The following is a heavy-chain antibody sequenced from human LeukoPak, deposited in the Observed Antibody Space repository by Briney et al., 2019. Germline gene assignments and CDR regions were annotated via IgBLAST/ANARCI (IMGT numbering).Heavy chain of an antibody. Sequence: GGSLRLSCAASGFTFSSYWMTWVRQAPGKGLEWVANIKQDGSEKYYVDSVKGRFTISRDNAKNSLYLQMNSLRAEDTAVYYCARVRGRQWLDPSYFDYWGQGTLVTVSS. CDR1: GFTFSSYW. V-gene: IGHV3-7*03. CDR3: ARVRGRQWLDPSYFDY. CDR2: IKQDGSEK. D-gene: IGHD6-19*01. J-gene: IGHJ4*02.